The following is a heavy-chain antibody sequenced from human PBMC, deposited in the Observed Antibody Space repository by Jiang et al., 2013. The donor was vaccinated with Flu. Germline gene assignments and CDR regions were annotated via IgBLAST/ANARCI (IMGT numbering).Heavy chain of an antibody. Sequence: SGAEVKKPGSSVKVSCKASGGTFSSYAISWVRQAPGQGLEWMGGIIPILGIANYAQKFQGRVTITADKSTSAAYMELSSLRSEDTAVYYCARIGAAAGTGEQFDYWGQGTLVTVSS. J-gene: IGHJ4*02. CDR2: IIPILGIA. D-gene: IGHD6-13*01. CDR1: GGTFSSYA. V-gene: IGHV1-69*04. CDR3: ARIGAAAGTGEQFDY.